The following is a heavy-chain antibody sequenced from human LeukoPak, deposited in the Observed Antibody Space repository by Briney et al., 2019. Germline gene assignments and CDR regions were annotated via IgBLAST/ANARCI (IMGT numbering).Heavy chain of an antibody. CDR1: GFTFSSYA. D-gene: IGHD3-16*01. CDR2: INNSGGTT. CDR3: AKDPPGQLWLFDY. V-gene: IGHV3-23*01. Sequence: GGSLRLSCAPSGFTFSSYAMSWVRQAPGEGLEWVSAINNSGGTTYYADSVKGRFTISRDNSKNTLYLQMNSLRAEDTAVYYCAKDPPGQLWLFDYWGQGTLVTVSS. J-gene: IGHJ4*02.